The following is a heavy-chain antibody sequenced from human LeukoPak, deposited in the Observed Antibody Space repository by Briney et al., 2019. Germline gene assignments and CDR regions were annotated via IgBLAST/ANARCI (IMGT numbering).Heavy chain of an antibody. V-gene: IGHV1-46*01. J-gene: IGHJ6*03. Sequence: GASVKVSCKASGYTFTSYYMHWVRQAPGQGLEWMGIINPSGGSPNYAQKFQGRVTMTRDMSTSTVSMELSSLGSEDTAVYYCARAQGSYYHYYMDVWGKGTTVTVSS. D-gene: IGHD1-26*01. CDR3: ARAQGSYYHYYMDV. CDR2: INPSGGSP. CDR1: GYTFTSYY.